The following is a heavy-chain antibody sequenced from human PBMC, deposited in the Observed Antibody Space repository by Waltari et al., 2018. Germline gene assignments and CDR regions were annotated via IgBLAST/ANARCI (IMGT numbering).Heavy chain of an antibody. CDR2: IYRGGTT. Sequence: EVQLVESGGGLIQPGGSLRLSCAASGFTVSGNYMSWVRQAPGKGLGVVSVIYRGGTTYYADSLKGRFTISRDNSKNTLYLQMNSLRAEDTAVYYCASHPYGDYWGWAFDIWGQGTMVTVSS. J-gene: IGHJ3*02. CDR1: GFTVSGNY. V-gene: IGHV3-53*01. CDR3: ASHPYGDYWGWAFDI. D-gene: IGHD4-17*01.